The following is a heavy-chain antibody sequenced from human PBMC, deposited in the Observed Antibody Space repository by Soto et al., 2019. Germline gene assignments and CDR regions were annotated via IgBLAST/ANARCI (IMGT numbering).Heavy chain of an antibody. CDR2: IYSGGST. CDR1: GFTVSSNY. Sequence: EVQLVESGGGLVQPGGSLRLSCAASGFTVSSNYMSWVRQAPGKGLEWVSVIYSGGSTYYEDSVKGRFTISRHNSKNTLYLQMNSLRAEDTAVYYCARGYGGYDSYMDVWGKGTTVTVSS. D-gene: IGHD5-12*01. J-gene: IGHJ6*03. V-gene: IGHV3-53*04. CDR3: ARGYGGYDSYMDV.